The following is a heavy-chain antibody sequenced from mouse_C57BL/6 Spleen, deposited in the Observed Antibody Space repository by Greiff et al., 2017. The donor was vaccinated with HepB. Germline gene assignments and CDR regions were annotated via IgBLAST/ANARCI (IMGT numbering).Heavy chain of an antibody. J-gene: IGHJ4*01. V-gene: IGHV1-82*01. CDR3: YGSSYNYAMDY. D-gene: IGHD1-1*01. CDR2: IYPGDGDT. Sequence: QVQLKESGPELVKPGASVKISCKASGYAFSSSWMNWVKQRPGKGLEWIGRIYPGDGDTNYNGKFKGKATLTADKSSSTAYMQLSSLTSEDSAVYFCYGSSYNYAMDYWGQGTSVTVSS. CDR1: GYAFSSSW.